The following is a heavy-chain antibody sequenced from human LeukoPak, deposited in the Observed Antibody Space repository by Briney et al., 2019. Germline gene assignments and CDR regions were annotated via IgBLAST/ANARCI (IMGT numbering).Heavy chain of an antibody. CDR2: ISSSRNYI. CDR3: ATLTDTNWFDP. Sequence: GGSLRLSCAASGFAFSSSTMNWARQAPGKGLEWVSSISSSRNYIYYADSVKGRFTISRDNAKNSLYLQMNSLRADDTAVYYCATLTDTNWFDPWGQGTLVTVSS. CDR1: GFAFSSST. V-gene: IGHV3-21*01. J-gene: IGHJ5*02.